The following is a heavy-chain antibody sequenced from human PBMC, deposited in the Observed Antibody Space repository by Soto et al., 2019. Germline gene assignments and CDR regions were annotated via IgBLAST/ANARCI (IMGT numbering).Heavy chain of an antibody. V-gene: IGHV1-69*01. CDR3: AIPSGGRIRYLETVNY. CDR1: GDTFTKYA. J-gene: IGHJ4*01. CDR2: LIPVFGTA. D-gene: IGHD3-3*01. Sequence: QVQLVQSGAEVRKPGSSVKVSCKAYGDTFTKYAITWVRQAPGQGLEWVGGLIPVFGTANYAHKFQGRVTITADESTSTVYMELSSLRSEDTAVYYCAIPSGGRIRYLETVNYWGHGTQLTASS.